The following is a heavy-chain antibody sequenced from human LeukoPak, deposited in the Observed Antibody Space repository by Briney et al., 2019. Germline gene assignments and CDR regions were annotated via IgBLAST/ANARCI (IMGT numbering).Heavy chain of an antibody. J-gene: IGHJ4*02. CDR2: ISGSGGGT. CDR1: GFTFSSYA. Sequence: GGSLRLSCAASGFTFSSYAMNWVRQAPGKGLEWVSISGSGGGTYYADSVKGRFTISRDNSKNTLYLQMNSLRAEDTAVYYCAKARGATYGTYYFDYWGQGTLVTVSS. D-gene: IGHD4/OR15-4a*01. CDR3: AKARGATYGTYYFDY. V-gene: IGHV3-23*01.